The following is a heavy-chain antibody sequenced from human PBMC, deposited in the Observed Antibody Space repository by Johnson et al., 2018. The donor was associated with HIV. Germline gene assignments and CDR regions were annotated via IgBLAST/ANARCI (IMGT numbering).Heavy chain of an antibody. D-gene: IGHD3-9*01. V-gene: IGHV3-66*01. CDR2: LFTAGDV. CDR3: ARDGRDLVTRGSVDI. Sequence: VQLVESGGGLVQPGGSLRLSCSASGITVSSNYMSWVRQAPGKGLEWVSVLFTAGDVYYSDSVKGRFTISRDNSKNILYLQMTSLRPEDTAVYYCARDGRDLVTRGSVDIWCQWTMVTVSS. CDR1: GITVSSNY. J-gene: IGHJ3*02.